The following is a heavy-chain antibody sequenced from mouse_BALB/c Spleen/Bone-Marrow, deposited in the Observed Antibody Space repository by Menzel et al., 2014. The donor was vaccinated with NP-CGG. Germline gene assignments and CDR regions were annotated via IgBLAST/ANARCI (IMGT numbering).Heavy chain of an antibody. CDR1: GFDFSRYW. V-gene: IGHV4-1*02. Sequence: EVKLLESGGGLVQPGGSLKLSCAASGFDFSRYWMSWVRQAPGKGLEWIGETNPDSSTINYTPSLKDKFIISRDNAKNTLYLQMSKVRSEDTALYYCARLSYYGRFAYWGQGTLVTVSA. CDR3: ARLSYYGRFAY. J-gene: IGHJ3*01. CDR2: TNPDSSTI. D-gene: IGHD1-1*01.